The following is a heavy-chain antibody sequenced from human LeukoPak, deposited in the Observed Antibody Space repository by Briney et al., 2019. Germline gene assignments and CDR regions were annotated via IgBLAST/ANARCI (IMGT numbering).Heavy chain of an antibody. Sequence: GGSLRLSCAASGFTFSNNWMIWVRQAPGKGLEWVANIKEDGSAKYYVDSVKGRFTISRDNSKNTLYLQMNSLRAEDTAVYYCARDRGFWSGYDYWGQGTLVTVSS. V-gene: IGHV3-7*03. CDR2: IKEDGSAK. CDR3: ARDRGFWSGYDY. J-gene: IGHJ4*02. D-gene: IGHD3-3*01. CDR1: GFTFSNNW.